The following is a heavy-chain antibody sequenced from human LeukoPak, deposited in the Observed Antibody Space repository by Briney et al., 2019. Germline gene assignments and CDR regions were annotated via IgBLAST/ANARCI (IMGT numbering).Heavy chain of an antibody. CDR1: GFTFSSYA. D-gene: IGHD4-23*01. Sequence: PGGSLRLSCAASGFTFSSYAMSWVRQAPGKGLEWVSAISGSGGSTYYADSVKGRFTISRDNSKNTLYLQMNSLRAEDTAVYYCAKDGDPRPYGGSLDAFDIWGQGTMVTVSS. J-gene: IGHJ3*02. CDR3: AKDGDPRPYGGSLDAFDI. V-gene: IGHV3-23*01. CDR2: ISGSGGST.